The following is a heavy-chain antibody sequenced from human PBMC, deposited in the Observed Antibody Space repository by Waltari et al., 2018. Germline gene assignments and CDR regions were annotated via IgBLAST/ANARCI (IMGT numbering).Heavy chain of an antibody. CDR1: GFTFSSYA. CDR2: ISGSGGSQ. Sequence: EVQLLESGGGLVQPGGSLRLSCAASGFTFSSYAMSWVRQAAGKGLGWVAAISGSGGSQYYAESVKGRFTISRDNSKNTQYLKMNSLRAEDTAVYYCAKDLMIVVVSEDYWGQGTLVTVSS. D-gene: IGHD3-22*01. V-gene: IGHV3-23*01. CDR3: AKDLMIVVVSEDY. J-gene: IGHJ4*02.